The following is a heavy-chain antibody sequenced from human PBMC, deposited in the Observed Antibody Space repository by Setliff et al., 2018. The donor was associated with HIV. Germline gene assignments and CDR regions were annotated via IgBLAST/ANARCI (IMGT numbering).Heavy chain of an antibody. CDR3: ARDRSYYDSGGYYYAGWFDP. D-gene: IGHD3-22*01. J-gene: IGHJ5*02. V-gene: IGHV4-61*09. CDR1: GGSISSGSYY. CDR2: INHSGST. Sequence: SETLSLTCTVSGGSISSGSYYWSWIRQPAGKGLEWIGEINHSGSTNYSPSLKSRVSMSVDTSKNQFSLKLNSVTAADTAVYYCARDRSYYDSGGYYYAGWFDPWGQGTLVTVSS.